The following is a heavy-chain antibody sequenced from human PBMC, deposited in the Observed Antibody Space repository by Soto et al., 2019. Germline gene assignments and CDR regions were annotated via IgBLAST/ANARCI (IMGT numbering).Heavy chain of an antibody. V-gene: IGHV4-61*01. J-gene: IGHJ4*02. CDR1: GGSVSSGSYY. CDR3: ARGKFGDPSY. CDR2: IYYSGST. D-gene: IGHD2-21*02. Sequence: SETLSLTCSVSGGSVSSGSYYWSWIRQPPGKGLEWIGYIYYSGSTNYNPSLKSRVTISVDTSKNQFSLKLSSVTAADTAVYYCARGKFGDPSYWGQGTLVTVLL.